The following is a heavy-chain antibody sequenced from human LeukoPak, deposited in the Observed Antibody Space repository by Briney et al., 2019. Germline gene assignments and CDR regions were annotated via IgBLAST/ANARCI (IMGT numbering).Heavy chain of an antibody. CDR3: ARTCGGAYNYYGMDV. CDR2: ISGYKGNT. V-gene: IGHV1-18*01. J-gene: IGHJ6*02. D-gene: IGHD3-10*01. CDR1: GYTFSTYG. Sequence: VASVKVSCKASGYTFSTYGISWVRQAPGQGLEWMGWISGYKGNTKYGQKLQGRVTMTTDTSTTTAYMELRSLRSDDTAVYYCARTCGGAYNYYGMDVWGQGTTVTVSS.